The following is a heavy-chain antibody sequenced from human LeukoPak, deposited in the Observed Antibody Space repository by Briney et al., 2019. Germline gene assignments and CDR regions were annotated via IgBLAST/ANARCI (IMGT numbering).Heavy chain of an antibody. V-gene: IGHV3-30*04. Sequence: GGSLRLSCAASGFTFSSYAMHWVRQAPGKGLEWVAVISYDGSNKYYADSVKGRFTIPRDNSKNTLYLQMNSLRAEDTAVYYCARDGGQYSYGDYFDYWGQGTLVTVSS. CDR2: ISYDGSNK. CDR3: ARDGGQYSYGDYFDY. J-gene: IGHJ4*02. D-gene: IGHD5-18*01. CDR1: GFTFSSYA.